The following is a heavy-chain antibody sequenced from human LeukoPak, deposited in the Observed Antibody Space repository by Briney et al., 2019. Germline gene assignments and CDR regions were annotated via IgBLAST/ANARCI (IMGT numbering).Heavy chain of an antibody. V-gene: IGHV3-21*04. CDR1: GFTFSSFS. CDR2: TSSSSAYT. CDR3: TRDRGGSPTDVFDY. J-gene: IGHJ4*02. D-gene: IGHD2-15*01. Sequence: GGSLRLSCAASGFTFSSFSMIWVRQAPGKGLEWVSSTSSSSAYTFYAESGKGRFTISRDNSKNTVYMQMDGLRAEDTAVYYCTRDRGGSPTDVFDYWGQGTLVTVSS.